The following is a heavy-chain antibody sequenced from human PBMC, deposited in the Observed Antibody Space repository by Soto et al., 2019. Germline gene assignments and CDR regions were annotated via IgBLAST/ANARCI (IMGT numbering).Heavy chain of an antibody. CDR3: AREPRYCRGGSCSITGDAFAI. J-gene: IGHJ3*02. D-gene: IGHD2-15*01. CDR2: ISNRGDT. V-gene: IGHV3-66*01. Sequence: QPGGSLRLSCTASGFIVSDTYMNWVRQAPGKGLEWVSVISNRGDTHYADSVRGRFSLSRDIADNTLHLQMNNLRVEDTAVYYCAREPRYCRGGSCSITGDAFAIWGQGTMVTVSS. CDR1: GFIVSDTY.